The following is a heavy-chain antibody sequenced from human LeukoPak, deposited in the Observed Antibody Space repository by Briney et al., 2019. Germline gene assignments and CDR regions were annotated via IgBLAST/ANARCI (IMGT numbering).Heavy chain of an antibody. D-gene: IGHD2-2*01. V-gene: IGHV1-18*04. CDR3: ASTQLRAEYFQH. J-gene: IGHJ1*01. CDR2: ISAYNGNT. Sequence: ASVKVSCKASGYTFTGYYMHWVRQAPGQGLEWMGWISAYNGNTNYAQKLQGRVTMTTDTSTSTAYMELRSLRSDDTAVYYCASTQLRAEYFQHWGQGTLVTVSS. CDR1: GYTFTGYY.